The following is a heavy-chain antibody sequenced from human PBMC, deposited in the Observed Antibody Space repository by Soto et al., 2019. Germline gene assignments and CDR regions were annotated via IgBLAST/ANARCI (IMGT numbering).Heavy chain of an antibody. Sequence: ASVKVSCKASGYTFTSYGISWVRQAPGQGLEWMGWISAYNGNTNYAQKLQGRVTMTTDTSTSTAYMELRGLRSDDTAVYYCARDRMDTAMVGYYYYGMDVWGQGTTVTVSS. D-gene: IGHD5-18*01. CDR2: ISAYNGNT. V-gene: IGHV1-18*01. CDR3: ARDRMDTAMVGYYYYGMDV. CDR1: GYTFTSYG. J-gene: IGHJ6*02.